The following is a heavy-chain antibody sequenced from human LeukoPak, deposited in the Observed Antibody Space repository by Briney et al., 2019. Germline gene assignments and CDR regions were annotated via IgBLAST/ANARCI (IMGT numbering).Heavy chain of an antibody. CDR1: GGSFSNYY. CDR3: ARRWNYGRNYYIDV. CDR2: INDSGRI. D-gene: IGHD1-7*01. Sequence: SETLSLTCAVYGGSFSNYYWSWIRQPPGKGLEWIGEINDSGRINYNPSLMSRVTVSADTSKNQFSLRLTSVTATDTAVYYCARRWNYGRNYYIDVWGNGATVSVSS. J-gene: IGHJ6*03. V-gene: IGHV4-34*01.